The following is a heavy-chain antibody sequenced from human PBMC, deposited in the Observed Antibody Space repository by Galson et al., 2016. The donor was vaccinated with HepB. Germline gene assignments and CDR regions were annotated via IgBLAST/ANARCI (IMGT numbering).Heavy chain of an antibody. CDR2: IWHDGSNK. CDR3: ASEPVRLDDLLTGPPKNPDY. V-gene: IGHV3-33*01. Sequence: SLRLSCAASEFTFSTYGMHWVRQAPGKGLEWVALIWHDGSNKYYADSVKGRFTISRDNPKNTLYLQMNSLKVEDTAVYYCASEPVRLDDLLTGPPKNPDYWGQGTLVTVSS. D-gene: IGHD3-9*01. CDR1: EFTFSTYG. J-gene: IGHJ4*02.